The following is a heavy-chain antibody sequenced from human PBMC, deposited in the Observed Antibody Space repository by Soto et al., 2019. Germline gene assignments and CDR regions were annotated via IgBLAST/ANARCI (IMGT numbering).Heavy chain of an antibody. CDR3: AREGVQHGSGPYYYYGMDV. V-gene: IGHV3-11*04. CDR1: GFTFSDYY. Sequence: GGSLRLSCAASGFTFSDYYMSWIRQAPGRGLEWVSYISSSGSTIYYADSVKGRFTISRDNAKNSLYLQMNSLRAEDTAVYYCAREGVQHGSGPYYYYGMDVWGQGTTVTVSS. J-gene: IGHJ6*02. CDR2: ISSSGSTI. D-gene: IGHD3-10*01.